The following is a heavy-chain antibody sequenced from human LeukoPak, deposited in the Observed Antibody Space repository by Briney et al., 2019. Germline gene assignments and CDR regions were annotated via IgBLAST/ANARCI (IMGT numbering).Heavy chain of an antibody. CDR3: AKDLASRLPGPYAFDI. V-gene: IGHV3-30*02. J-gene: IGHJ3*02. Sequence: GGSLRLSCAASGFNFSSYGMHWVGQAPGKGLEWVAFIRYDGSNKYYADSVKGRFTISRDNSKNTLYLQMNSLRAEDTAVYYCAKDLASRLPGPYAFDIWGQGTMVTVSS. CDR2: IRYDGSNK. CDR1: GFNFSSYG. D-gene: IGHD5-12*01.